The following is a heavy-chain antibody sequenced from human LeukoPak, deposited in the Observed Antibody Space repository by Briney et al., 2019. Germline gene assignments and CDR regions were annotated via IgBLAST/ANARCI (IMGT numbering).Heavy chain of an antibody. Sequence: GGSLRLSCAASGFTFSSHDMHWVRQAPGKGLEWVAFISYDGGKKDYADSVKGRFTISRDNSKNTLYLQMGSLRAEDMAVYYCARGIYGDPFDYWGQGTLVTVSS. J-gene: IGHJ4*02. D-gene: IGHD4-17*01. CDR3: ARGIYGDPFDY. V-gene: IGHV3-30*03. CDR1: GFTFSSHD. CDR2: ISYDGGKK.